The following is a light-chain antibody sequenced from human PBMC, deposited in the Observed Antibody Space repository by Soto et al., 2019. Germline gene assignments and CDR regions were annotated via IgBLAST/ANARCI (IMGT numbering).Light chain of an antibody. J-gene: IGLJ3*02. CDR1: SSDIGGYDF. Sequence: QSALTQPASVSGSPGQSITISCTGTSSDIGGYDFVSWYQQHPGKAPKLIIYEVYNRPSGVSSRFSGSKSGSTASLTISGIQAEDETDYYCSSYTSANTVLFGGGTKLTVL. V-gene: IGLV2-14*01. CDR3: SSYTSANTVL. CDR2: EVY.